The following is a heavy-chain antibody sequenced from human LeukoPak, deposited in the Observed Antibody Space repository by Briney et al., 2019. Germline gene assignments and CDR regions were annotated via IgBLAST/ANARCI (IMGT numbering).Heavy chain of an antibody. CDR3: ACTIRYFDWLSSHFDY. D-gene: IGHD3-9*01. Sequence: SVKVSCKASGGTFSSYAISWVRQAPGQGLEWMGGIIPIFGIANYAQKFQGRVTITADESTSTAYMGLSSLRSEDTAVYYCACTIRYFDWLSSHFDYWGQGTLVTVSS. V-gene: IGHV1-69*13. CDR1: GGTFSSYA. CDR2: IIPIFGIA. J-gene: IGHJ4*02.